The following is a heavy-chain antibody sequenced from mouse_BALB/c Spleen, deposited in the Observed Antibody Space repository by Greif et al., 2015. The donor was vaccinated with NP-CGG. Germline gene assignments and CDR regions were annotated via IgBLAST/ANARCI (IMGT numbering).Heavy chain of an antibody. CDR3: ARTTVVAYYAMDY. D-gene: IGHD1-1*01. Sequence: EVQGVESGGGLVQPGGSRKLSCAASGFTFSSFGMHWVRQAPEKGLEWVAYISSGSSTIYYAGTVKGRFTISRDNPKNTLFLQMTSLRSEDTAMYYCARTTVVAYYAMDYWGQGTSVTVSS. CDR2: ISSGSSTI. V-gene: IGHV5-17*02. CDR1: GFTFSSFG. J-gene: IGHJ4*01.